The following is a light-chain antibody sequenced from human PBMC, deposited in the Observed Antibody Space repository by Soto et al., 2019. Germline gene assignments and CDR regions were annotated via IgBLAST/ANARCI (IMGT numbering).Light chain of an antibody. CDR1: QSVSSD. J-gene: IGKJ4*01. V-gene: IGKV3-15*01. Sequence: EIVMPPSPATLSVSTGERATLSCRASQSVSSDLAWYEQKPGQAPRLRVYGASTRATGIPARFRGRGSGTEFTLTISSLQSEDFAVYYCQQYNNWPLTFGGGTKV. CDR3: QQYNNWPLT. CDR2: GAS.